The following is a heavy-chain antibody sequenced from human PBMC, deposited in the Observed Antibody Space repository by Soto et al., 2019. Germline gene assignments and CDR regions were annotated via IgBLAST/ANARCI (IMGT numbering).Heavy chain of an antibody. V-gene: IGHV4-59*01. Sequence: SETLSLTCTVSGGSISSYYWSWIRQPPGKGLEWIGYIYYSGSTNYNPSLKSRVTISVDTSKNQFSLKLSSVTAADTAVYYCARDGLLDDYYFDYWGQGTLVTVSS. D-gene: IGHD2-2*03. CDR1: GGSISSYY. CDR2: IYYSGST. CDR3: ARDGLLDDYYFDY. J-gene: IGHJ4*02.